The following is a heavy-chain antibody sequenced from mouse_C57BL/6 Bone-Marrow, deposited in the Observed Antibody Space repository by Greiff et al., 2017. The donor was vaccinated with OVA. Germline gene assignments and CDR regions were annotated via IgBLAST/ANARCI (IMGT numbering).Heavy chain of an antibody. V-gene: IGHV1-69*01. CDR3: ARERTTVPNYFDY. CDR2: IDPSDSYT. Sequence: VQLQQPGAELVMPGASVKLSCKASGYTFTSYWMHWVKQRPGQGLEWIGEIDPSDSYTNYNQKFKGKSTLTVDKSSSTAYMQLSSLTSEDSAVYYCARERTTVPNYFDYWGQGTTLTVSA. CDR1: GYTFTSYW. D-gene: IGHD1-1*01. J-gene: IGHJ2*01.